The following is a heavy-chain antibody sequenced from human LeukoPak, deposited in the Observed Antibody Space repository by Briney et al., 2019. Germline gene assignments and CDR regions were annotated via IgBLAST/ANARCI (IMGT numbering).Heavy chain of an antibody. Sequence: SETLSLTCTVSGASISSGAYYWTWIRQPPGKGLEWIGYTSHSGNTYYNPSLKSRVTISVDRSKNQFSLKLTSVTAADTAVYYCARQFDTDNWFDPWGQGTLVTVSS. J-gene: IGHJ5*02. CDR2: TSHSGNT. CDR1: GASISSGAYY. D-gene: IGHD3-10*01. CDR3: ARQFDTDNWFDP. V-gene: IGHV4-30-2*01.